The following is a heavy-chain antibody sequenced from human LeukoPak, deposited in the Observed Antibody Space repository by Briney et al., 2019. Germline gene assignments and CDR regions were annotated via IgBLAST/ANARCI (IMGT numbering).Heavy chain of an antibody. J-gene: IGHJ4*02. CDR3: AKPRGSTFNYYFDY. CDR2: ISGSGGST. D-gene: IGHD5-24*01. CDR1: GFTFSSNA. V-gene: IGHV3-23*01. Sequence: GGSLRLSCAASGFTFSSNAMSWVRQAPGKGLDWVSGISGSGGSTYYADSVKGRFTISRDNSKNTLYLQMNSLRAEDTAVYYCAKPRGSTFNYYFDYWGQGTLVTVSS.